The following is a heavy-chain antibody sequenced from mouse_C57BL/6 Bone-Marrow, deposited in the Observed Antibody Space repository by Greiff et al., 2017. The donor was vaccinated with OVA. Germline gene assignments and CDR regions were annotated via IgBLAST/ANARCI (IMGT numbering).Heavy chain of an antibody. CDR2: IDPATGGT. CDR1: GYTFTDYE. J-gene: IGHJ3*01. V-gene: IGHV1-15*01. D-gene: IGHD2-1*01. CDR3: AYGNYGFAY. Sequence: VQLQQSGAELVRPGASVTLSCKASGYTFTDYEMHWVKQTPVHGLAWIGAIDPATGGTAYNQKCKGKAILTADKSSSTAYMELRSLTSEDSAVYYSAYGNYGFAYWGQGTLVTVSA.